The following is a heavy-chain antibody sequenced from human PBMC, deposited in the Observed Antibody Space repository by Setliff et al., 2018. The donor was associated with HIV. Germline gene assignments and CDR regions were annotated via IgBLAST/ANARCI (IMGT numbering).Heavy chain of an antibody. Sequence: HPGGSLRLSCAASGFTFVTYAMNWVRQAPGKGLEWVSTITDSGDSTYYADSVKGRFTISRDNSKNTLYLQMNSLTDADTALYYCARSQGSRGYVNWFDPWGQGTLVTVSS. J-gene: IGHJ5*02. CDR1: GFTFVTYA. CDR3: ARSQGSRGYVNWFDP. CDR2: ITDSGDST. V-gene: IGHV3-23*01. D-gene: IGHD3-22*01.